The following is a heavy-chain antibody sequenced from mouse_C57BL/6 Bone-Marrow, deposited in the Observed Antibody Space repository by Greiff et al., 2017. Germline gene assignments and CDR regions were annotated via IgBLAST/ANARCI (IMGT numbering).Heavy chain of an antibody. D-gene: IGHD2-1*01. J-gene: IGHJ2*01. CDR2: IDPENGDT. Sequence: EVKLMESGAELVRPGASVKLSCTASGFNFTDDYMHWVKQRPEQGLEWIGWIDPENGDTEYASTFPGKDTITADTSSNTADMQLRSLTSEDTAVYYCTTRGYYGFDYWGQGTTLTVSS. V-gene: IGHV14-4*01. CDR3: TTRGYYGFDY. CDR1: GFNFTDDY.